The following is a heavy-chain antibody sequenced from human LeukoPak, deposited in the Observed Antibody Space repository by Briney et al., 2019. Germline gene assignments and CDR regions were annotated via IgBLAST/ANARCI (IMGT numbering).Heavy chain of an antibody. Sequence: PGGSLRLSCAASGFTFSSYAMHWVRQAPGKGLEWVAVISYDGSNKYYADSVKGRFTISRDNSKNTLYLQMNSLRAEDTAVYYCARDQTRSVSSGYYGIDYWGQGTLVTVSS. D-gene: IGHD3-22*01. CDR1: GFTFSSYA. CDR3: ARDQTRSVSSGYYGIDY. J-gene: IGHJ4*02. CDR2: ISYDGSNK. V-gene: IGHV3-30-3*01.